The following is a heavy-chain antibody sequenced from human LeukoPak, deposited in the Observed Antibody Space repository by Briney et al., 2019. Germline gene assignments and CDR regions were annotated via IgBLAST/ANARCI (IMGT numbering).Heavy chain of an antibody. V-gene: IGHV3-48*03. D-gene: IGHD5-18*01. Sequence: GGSLRLSCAASGFTFSGYKMNWVRQAPGKGLEWVSYISNNGGTISYADSVKGRFTISRDNAKNSLFLQMNSLRAEDTAVYYCARDAYTYGMVFDYWGQGTLVTVSS. CDR1: GFTFSGYK. CDR3: ARDAYTYGMVFDY. J-gene: IGHJ4*02. CDR2: ISNNGGTI.